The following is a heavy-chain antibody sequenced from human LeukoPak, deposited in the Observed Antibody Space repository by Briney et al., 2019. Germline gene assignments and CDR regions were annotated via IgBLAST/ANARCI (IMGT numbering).Heavy chain of an antibody. CDR2: INPNSGGT. D-gene: IGHD4-17*01. J-gene: IGHJ4*02. CDR3: ARAADYGDIDY. CDR1: GYTFTDYY. V-gene: IGHV1-2*02. Sequence: ASVKVSCKASGYTFTDYYLHWVRPAPGQGLEWMGWINPNSGGTNYAQKFQGRVTMTRDTSISTAYMELSRLTSDDTAVYYCARAADYGDIDYWGQGTLVTVSS.